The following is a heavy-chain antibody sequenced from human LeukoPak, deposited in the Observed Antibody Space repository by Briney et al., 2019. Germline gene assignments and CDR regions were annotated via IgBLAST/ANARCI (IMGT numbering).Heavy chain of an antibody. J-gene: IGHJ4*02. CDR3: ARAHNSGSYSIGY. CDR1: GYTFTSYA. CDR2: INAGNGNT. D-gene: IGHD1-26*01. Sequence: ASVKVSCTASGYTFTSYAMHWVRQAPGQRLEWMGWINAGNGNTKYSQKFQGRVTITRDTSASTAYMELSSLRSEDTAVYYCARAHNSGSYSIGYWGQGTLVTVSS. V-gene: IGHV1-3*01.